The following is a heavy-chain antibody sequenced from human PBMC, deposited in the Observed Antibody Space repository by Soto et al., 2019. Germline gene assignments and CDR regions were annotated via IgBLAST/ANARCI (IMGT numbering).Heavy chain of an antibody. CDR1: GFTFSSYG. CDR3: AKQGFGELFMDY. J-gene: IGHJ4*02. Sequence: GGSLRLSCAASGFTFSSYGMHWVRQAPGKGLEWVAVISYDGSNKYYADSVKGRFTISRDNSKNTLYLQMNSLRAEDTAVYYCAKQGFGELFMDYWGQGTLVTVSS. V-gene: IGHV3-30*18. D-gene: IGHD3-10*01. CDR2: ISYDGSNK.